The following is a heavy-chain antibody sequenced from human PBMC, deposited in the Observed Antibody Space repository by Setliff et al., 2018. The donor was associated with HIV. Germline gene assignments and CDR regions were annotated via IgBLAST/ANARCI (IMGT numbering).Heavy chain of an antibody. J-gene: IGHJ4*02. D-gene: IGHD3-16*01. Sequence: PSETLSLTCTVSGGSISGSFWSWIRQPAGRGLEWIGRTFTSGIPNYSPSLKSRVTMSVDASKNQFSLNLTSVTAADTAVYYCAREPKGGDDRALDYWGQGTLVTVSS. CDR1: GGSISGSF. CDR3: AREPKGGDDRALDY. V-gene: IGHV4-4*07. CDR2: TFTSGIP.